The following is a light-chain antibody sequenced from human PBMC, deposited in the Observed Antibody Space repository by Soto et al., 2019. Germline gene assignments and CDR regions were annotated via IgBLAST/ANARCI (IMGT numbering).Light chain of an antibody. V-gene: IGKV1-17*03. CDR1: HNINYY. J-gene: IGKJ4*01. CDR3: LQHNRYPLT. Sequence: DIQMTQSPSAMSASVGDRVTISCRASHNINYYLAWFQQKPGKVPKRLIYSASSLQSGVPSRFSGSRSGTQYTLTITRPQPADTAIYYCLQHNRYPLTFGGPTKLPIK. CDR2: SAS.